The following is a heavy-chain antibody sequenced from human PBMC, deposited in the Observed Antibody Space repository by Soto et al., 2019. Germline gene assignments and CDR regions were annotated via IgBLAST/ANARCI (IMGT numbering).Heavy chain of an antibody. CDR1: GYTFTSYH. J-gene: IGHJ4*02. CDR3: ARDTPPTDY. Sequence: QVQLVQSGAEVKKPGASVKVSCKTSGYTFTSYHISWVRQAPGQGLEWMGWISAYNTNTNYAQKSPRSLTLXTDTLTSTAYMELRSLRSDDTAVYYCARDTPPTDYWGQGTLVTVSS. CDR2: ISAYNTNT. V-gene: IGHV1-18*01.